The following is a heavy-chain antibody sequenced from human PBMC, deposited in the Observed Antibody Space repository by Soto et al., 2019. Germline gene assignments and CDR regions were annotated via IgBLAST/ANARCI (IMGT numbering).Heavy chain of an antibody. V-gene: IGHV1-2*04. CDR3: EIQSGSSGSQDLEY. CDR2: INPKSGGT. J-gene: IGHJ4*02. Sequence: ASVKVSCKASGYTFTGYYMHWVRQAPGQWLEWMGLINPKSGGTNYAQQFQGWVTMTRDTSISKAYMELSRLRSDDTAVYYYEIQSGSSGSQDLEYWGKGTMVTVSS. D-gene: IGHD3-22*01. CDR1: GYTFTGYY.